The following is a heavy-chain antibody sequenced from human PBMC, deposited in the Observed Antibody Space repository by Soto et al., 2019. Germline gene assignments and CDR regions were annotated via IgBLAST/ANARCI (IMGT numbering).Heavy chain of an antibody. J-gene: IGHJ4*02. CDR1: GGSIGSYY. D-gene: IGHD3-10*01. CDR2: IYYSGST. CDR3: ARQVTYYYGSGSYLAFDY. Sequence: TSETLSLTCTVSGGSIGSYYWSWIRQPPGKGLEWIGYIYYSGSTNYNPSLKSRVTISVDTSKNQFSLKLSSVTAADTAVYYCARQVTYYYGSGSYLAFDYWGQGTLVTVSS. V-gene: IGHV4-59*08.